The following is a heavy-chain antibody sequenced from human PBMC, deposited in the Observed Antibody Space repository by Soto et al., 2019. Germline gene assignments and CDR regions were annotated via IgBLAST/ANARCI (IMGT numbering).Heavy chain of an antibody. Sequence: QVQLQESGPGLVKPSETLSLTCTVSGDSISPYYWSWIRRPPGKELEWIGYISYSGSVNYNPSLRSRVTISVDTAKNQFSLSLNSVTAADAAVYYCARHVTMGPTTGIFYYGMDVWGQGTTVTVSS. CDR2: ISYSGSV. CDR1: GDSISPYY. D-gene: IGHD1-26*01. V-gene: IGHV4-59*08. CDR3: ARHVTMGPTTGIFYYGMDV. J-gene: IGHJ6*02.